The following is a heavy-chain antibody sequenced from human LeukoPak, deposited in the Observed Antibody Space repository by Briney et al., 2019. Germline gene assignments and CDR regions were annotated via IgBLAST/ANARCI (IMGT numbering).Heavy chain of an antibody. CDR1: GGSINNYY. J-gene: IGHJ2*01. Sequence: SETLSLTCSVSGGSINNYYWSWTRQSPGKGLEWIGYIYYSGTTHYNPSLKSRVTISVDTSNNQFSLSLSSVTAADTAVYYCATSTGGYAYWYFDLWGRGTLVTVSS. CDR2: IYYSGTT. D-gene: IGHD5-12*01. CDR3: ATSTGGYAYWYFDL. V-gene: IGHV4-59*01.